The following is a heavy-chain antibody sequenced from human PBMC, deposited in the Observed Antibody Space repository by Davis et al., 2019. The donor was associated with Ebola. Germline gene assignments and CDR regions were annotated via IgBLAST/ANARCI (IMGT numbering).Heavy chain of an antibody. J-gene: IGHJ6*03. CDR3: ARGWNYFFYYMDV. V-gene: IGHV4-59*01. Sequence: MPSETLSLTCTVSGFSISTYYYIWIRQSPGEGLEWIGRINHSGNSNYNPSLKSRVTMSVDTSNNQFSLKLNSVTAADTAVYYCARGWNYFFYYMDVWGKGTTVTVSS. D-gene: IGHD1-1*01. CDR2: INHSGNS. CDR1: GFSISTYY.